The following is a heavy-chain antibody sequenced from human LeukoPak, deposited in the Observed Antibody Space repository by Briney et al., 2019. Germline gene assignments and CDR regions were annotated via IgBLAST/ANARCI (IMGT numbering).Heavy chain of an antibody. V-gene: IGHV1-8*03. CDR3: ARTQGSGLNWFDP. CDR1: GYTFTNFD. Sequence: ASVKVSCKASGYTFTNFDINWVRQATGQGLEWMGWMNPNSGNTGYPQKFQGRVTITRNTSISTVYMELGSLGSDDTAVYYCARTQGSGLNWFDPWGQGTLVTVSS. CDR2: MNPNSGNT. J-gene: IGHJ5*02.